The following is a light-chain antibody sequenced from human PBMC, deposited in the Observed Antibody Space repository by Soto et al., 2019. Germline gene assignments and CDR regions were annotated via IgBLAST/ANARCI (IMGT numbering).Light chain of an antibody. J-gene: IGKJ4*01. V-gene: IGKV1-5*03. CDR1: QSISSW. CDR2: KAP. Sequence: DIQMTQSPSTLSASVGDRVTITCRASQSISSWLAWYQQKPGKAPKLLIYKAPNLQSGVPSRFSGGASGEDFTLTISSLQPDDFATYCCQQYSTYPLTFGGGTKVEIK. CDR3: QQYSTYPLT.